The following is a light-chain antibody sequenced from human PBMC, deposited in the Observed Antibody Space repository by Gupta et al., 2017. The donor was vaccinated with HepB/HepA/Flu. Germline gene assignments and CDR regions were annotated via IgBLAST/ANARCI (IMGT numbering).Light chain of an antibody. CDR2: DVS. Sequence: SAPTQPASVSGSPGQSITISCTGTSNDIGSNKYVSWYQQFPGRAPKLMIYDVSNRPSGVSYRFSGSKSGNTASLTISGLQAEDEADYYCSSYGTAEIFGTGTRVIVL. J-gene: IGLJ1*01. CDR3: SSYGTAEI. CDR1: SNDIGSNKY. V-gene: IGLV2-14*03.